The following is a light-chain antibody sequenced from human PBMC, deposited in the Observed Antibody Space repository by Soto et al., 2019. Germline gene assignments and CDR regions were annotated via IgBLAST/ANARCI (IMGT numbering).Light chain of an antibody. Sequence: DVVMTQSPLSLPVTLGQPASISCRSSQSLVYSDGNTYLNWFHQRPGQSPRRLIYKVSNRDSGVRDRLSGSGAGSAFTLTISRVYAEDVGVQSCMQGKYCPRLTFGGGTKVEIK. CDR3: MQGKYCPRLT. CDR2: KVS. V-gene: IGKV2-30*01. CDR1: QSLVYSDGNTY. J-gene: IGKJ4*01.